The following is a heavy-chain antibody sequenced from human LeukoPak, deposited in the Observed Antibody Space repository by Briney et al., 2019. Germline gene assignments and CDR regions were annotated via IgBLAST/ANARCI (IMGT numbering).Heavy chain of an antibody. V-gene: IGHV3-53*01. J-gene: IGHJ4*02. D-gene: IGHD3-10*01. CDR3: SKDRTTSGGAEGY. CDR1: GFTVSSNY. CDR2: IYSGGST. Sequence: GGSLRLSCAASGFTVSSNYMSWVRQAPGKGLEWVSVIYSGGSTYYADSVKGRFTISRHNSKNTLYLQMNSLRAEDTAIYYCSKDRTTSGGAEGYWGQGTLVTVSA.